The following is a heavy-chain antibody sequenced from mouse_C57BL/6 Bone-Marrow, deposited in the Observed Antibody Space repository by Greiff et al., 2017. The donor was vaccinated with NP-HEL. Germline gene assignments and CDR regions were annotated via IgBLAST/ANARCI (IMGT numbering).Heavy chain of an antibody. Sequence: QVQLKQSGAELARPGASVKLSCKASGYTFTSYGISWVKQRTGQGLEWIGEIYPRSGNTYYNEKFKGKATLTADKSSSTAYMELRSLTSEDSAVYFCARIDRSGYRAWFAYWGQGTLVTVSA. CDR1: GYTFTSYG. J-gene: IGHJ3*01. CDR2: IYPRSGNT. D-gene: IGHD3-2*02. CDR3: ARIDRSGYRAWFAY. V-gene: IGHV1-81*01.